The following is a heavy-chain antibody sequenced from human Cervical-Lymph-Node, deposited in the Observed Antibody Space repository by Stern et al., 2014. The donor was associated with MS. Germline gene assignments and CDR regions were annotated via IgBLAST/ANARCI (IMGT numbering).Heavy chain of an antibody. CDR1: GGTFKNLA. D-gene: IGHD2-2*02. CDR2: ITPLFGTS. Sequence: QMQPVQSGPEVRKPGSSVKVSCKASGGTFKNLAFTWVRQAPGQGLEWIGRITPLFGTSDSAQKFQDRVTLTADKSTTTAYMELSGLRSDDTGVYYGASAHYTASGCDYWGQGALVTFSS. V-gene: IGHV1-69*06. CDR3: ASAHYTASGCDY. J-gene: IGHJ4*02.